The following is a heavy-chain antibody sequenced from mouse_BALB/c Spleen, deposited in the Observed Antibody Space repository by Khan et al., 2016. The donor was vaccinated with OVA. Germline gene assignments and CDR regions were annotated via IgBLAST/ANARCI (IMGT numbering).Heavy chain of an antibody. CDR3: ARRNYFGYTFAY. CDR2: ISPGSGDT. CDR1: GYTFTDYY. Sequence: QVQLQQSGAELARPGASVKLSCTASGYTFTDYYINWVKQRTGQGLEWIGEISPGSGDTYYNEWFMGKATLTADKSSSTAYMQLSSLTSEASAVYFCARRNYFGYTFAYWGQGTLVTVSA. V-gene: IGHV1-77*01. J-gene: IGHJ3*01. D-gene: IGHD1-2*01.